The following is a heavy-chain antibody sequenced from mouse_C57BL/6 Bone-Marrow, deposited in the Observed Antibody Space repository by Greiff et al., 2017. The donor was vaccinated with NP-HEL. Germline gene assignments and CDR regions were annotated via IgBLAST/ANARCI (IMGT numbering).Heavy chain of an antibody. Sequence: VQLQQSGPELVKPGASVKISCKASGYTFTDYYMNWVKQSHGKSLEWIGDINPNNGGTSYNQKFKGKATLTVDKSSSTAYMELRSLTSEDSAVYYCARTDGYYEAMDYWGQGNSVTVSS. CDR1: GYTFTDYY. CDR3: ARTDGYYEAMDY. J-gene: IGHJ4*01. CDR2: INPNNGGT. D-gene: IGHD2-3*01. V-gene: IGHV1-26*01.